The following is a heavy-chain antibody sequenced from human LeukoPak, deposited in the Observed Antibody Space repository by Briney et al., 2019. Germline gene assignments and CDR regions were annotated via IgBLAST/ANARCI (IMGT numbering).Heavy chain of an antibody. Sequence: GGSLRLSCAASGFIFSSYGMHWVRQAPGKGLEWVAFIRYDGNNKYYADSVKGRFTISRDNSKNTLFLQMNSLRAGDTAVCYCAKDRPSSGWGGGAFDIWGQGTMVTVSS. CDR3: AKDRPSSGWGGGAFDI. V-gene: IGHV3-30*02. CDR1: GFIFSSYG. CDR2: IRYDGNNK. J-gene: IGHJ3*02. D-gene: IGHD6-19*01.